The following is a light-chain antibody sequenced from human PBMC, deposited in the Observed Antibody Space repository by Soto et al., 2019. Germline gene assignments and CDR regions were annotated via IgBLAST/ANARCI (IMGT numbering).Light chain of an antibody. CDR1: SSNIGSNY. CDR3: AAWDDSLSAYV. J-gene: IGLJ1*01. CDR2: SNN. V-gene: IGLV1-47*02. Sequence: QSALTQPPSASGTPGQRVTISCSGSSSNIGSNYVYWYQQLPGTAPKLLIYSNNQRPSGVPDRFSGSKSGTSASLAISGLRSEDEADSYCAAWDDSLSAYVFGTGTKVTVL.